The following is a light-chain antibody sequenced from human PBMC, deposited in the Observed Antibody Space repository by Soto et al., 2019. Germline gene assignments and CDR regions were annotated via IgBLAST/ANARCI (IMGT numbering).Light chain of an antibody. CDR3: QQSYSIPVT. V-gene: IGKV1-39*01. CDR2: AAS. Sequence: DIQVTQSPSSLSASVWDRVTITCGASQSISSYLNWYQQKPGKAPRLLIHAASSLESGVPSRFSGSGSGTDFTLTISSRQPADSATYYCQQSYSIPVTFGQGTKVDIK. J-gene: IGKJ2*01. CDR1: QSISSY.